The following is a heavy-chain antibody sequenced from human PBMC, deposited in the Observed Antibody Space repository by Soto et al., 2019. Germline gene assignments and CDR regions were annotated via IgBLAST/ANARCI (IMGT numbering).Heavy chain of an antibody. J-gene: IGHJ4*01. Sequence: PGGSLRLSCTTSGFTFSYYEMNWVRQAPGKGLEWVSHISSSGSIIYYADSVRGRFTISRDNAKNSLSLQMTSLRIDDTGLYYCARGNSGYDPSCDYWGRGTLVTVSS. D-gene: IGHD5-12*01. V-gene: IGHV3-48*03. CDR1: GFTFSYYE. CDR3: ARGNSGYDPSCDY. CDR2: ISSSGSII.